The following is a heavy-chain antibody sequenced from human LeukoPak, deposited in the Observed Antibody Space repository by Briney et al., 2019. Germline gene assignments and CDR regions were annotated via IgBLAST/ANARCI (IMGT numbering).Heavy chain of an antibody. Sequence: GGSLRLSCAASGFTFSTYRMSWVRQAPGKGLEWVANIKQDGSEKYYVDSVKGRFTISRDNAKNSLYLQMNSLRAEDTAVYYCARVYSGYVDRRYYYMDVWGKGTTVTVSS. J-gene: IGHJ6*03. CDR3: ARVYSGYVDRRYYYMDV. V-gene: IGHV3-7*01. D-gene: IGHD5-12*01. CDR2: IKQDGSEK. CDR1: GFTFSTYR.